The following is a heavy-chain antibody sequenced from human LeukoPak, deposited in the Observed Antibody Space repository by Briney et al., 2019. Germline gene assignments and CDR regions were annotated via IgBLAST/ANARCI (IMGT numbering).Heavy chain of an antibody. D-gene: IGHD4-17*01. CDR2: IIPIFGTA. CDR3: ARDGGLNDYGDYTPPFYAMDV. J-gene: IGHJ6*02. Sequence: SVKVSCKASGGTFSSYAISWVRQAPGQGLEWMGGIIPIFGTANYAQKFQGRITITADESTSTAYMELSTLTSEDTALYYCARDGGLNDYGDYTPPFYAMDVWGQGTTVTVSS. CDR1: GGTFSSYA. V-gene: IGHV1-69*13.